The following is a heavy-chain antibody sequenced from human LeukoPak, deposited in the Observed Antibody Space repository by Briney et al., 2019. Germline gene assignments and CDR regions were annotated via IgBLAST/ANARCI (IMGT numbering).Heavy chain of an antibody. CDR2: IYDSGST. Sequence: SETLSLTCTVSGGSIRSSYYYWGWIRQPPGKGLEWIGSIYDSGSTYYNPSLKSRVTISVDTSKNQFSLKLNSVTAADTAVYYCARARGSYYYFDYWGQGTLVTVSS. CDR1: GGSIRSSYYY. V-gene: IGHV4-39*01. J-gene: IGHJ4*02. D-gene: IGHD1-26*01. CDR3: ARARGSYYYFDY.